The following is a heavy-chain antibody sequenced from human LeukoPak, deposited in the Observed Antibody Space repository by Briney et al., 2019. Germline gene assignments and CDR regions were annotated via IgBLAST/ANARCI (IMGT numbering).Heavy chain of an antibody. CDR1: GFTFSNYN. CDR2: ISTSSGTI. J-gene: IGHJ4*02. CDR3: ARVGAYCTNGVCFIAYYFDY. V-gene: IGHV3-48*01. Sequence: GGSLRLSCAASGFTFSNYNMNWVRQAPGKGLEWVSYISTSSGTIYYADSVKGRFTISRDNAKNSLYLQMNSLRAEDTAVYYCARVGAYCTNGVCFIAYYFDYWGQGTLVTVSS. D-gene: IGHD2-8*01.